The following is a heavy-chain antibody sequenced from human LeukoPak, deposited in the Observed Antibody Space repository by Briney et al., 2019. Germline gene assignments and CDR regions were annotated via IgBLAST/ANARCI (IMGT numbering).Heavy chain of an antibody. J-gene: IGHJ4*02. Sequence: PGGSLRLSCAASGFTFSSYAMSSVRQAPGKGLEWVSAISGSGGSTYYADSVKGRFTISRDNSKNTLYLQMNSLRTEDTAVYYCANPSVAATDYWGQGTLVTVSS. CDR2: ISGSGGST. V-gene: IGHV3-23*01. D-gene: IGHD2-15*01. CDR3: ANPSVAATDY. CDR1: GFTFSSYA.